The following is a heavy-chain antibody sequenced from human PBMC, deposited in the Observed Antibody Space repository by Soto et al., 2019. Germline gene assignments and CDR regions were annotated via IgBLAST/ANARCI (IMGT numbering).Heavy chain of an antibody. CDR1: GYTFTSYA. CDR3: AIECQLLYYYYYMDV. CDR2: INAGNGNT. D-gene: IGHD2-2*01. J-gene: IGHJ6*03. V-gene: IGHV1-3*01. Sequence: GASVKVSCKASGYTFTSYAMHWVRQAPGQRLEWMGWINAGNGNTKYSQKFQGRVTITRDTSASTAYMELSSLRSEDTAVYYCAIECQLLYYYYYMDVCGKGTTVTVSS.